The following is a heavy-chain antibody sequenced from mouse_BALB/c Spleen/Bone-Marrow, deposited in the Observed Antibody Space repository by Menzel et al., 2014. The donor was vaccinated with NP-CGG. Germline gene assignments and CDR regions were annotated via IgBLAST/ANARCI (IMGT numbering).Heavy chain of an antibody. V-gene: IGHV5-17*02. Sequence: EVHLVESGGGLVQPGGSRKLSCAASGFTFXSFGMHWVRQAPEKGLEWVAYINSGSSTIYYADTVKGRFTISRDNPKNTLFLQMTSLRSEDTAMYYCARRYYGSSFSYFDYWGQGTTLTVSS. CDR3: ARRYYGSSFSYFDY. D-gene: IGHD1-1*01. CDR2: INSGSSTI. CDR1: GFTFXSFG. J-gene: IGHJ2*01.